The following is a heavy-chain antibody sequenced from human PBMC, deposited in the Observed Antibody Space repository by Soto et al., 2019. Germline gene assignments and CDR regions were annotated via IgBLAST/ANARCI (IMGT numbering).Heavy chain of an antibody. CDR2: ITPILGIA. CDR3: ARFRGSYGMDV. J-gene: IGHJ6*02. D-gene: IGHD3-10*01. CDR1: GGTFSSYT. Sequence: QVQLVQSGAEVKKPGSSVKVSCKASGGTFSSYTISWVRQAPGQGLEWMGRITPILGIANYAQKFQGRVTITADKSTSTAYMELSSLRSEDTAVYYCARFRGSYGMDVWSQGTTVTVSS. V-gene: IGHV1-69*02.